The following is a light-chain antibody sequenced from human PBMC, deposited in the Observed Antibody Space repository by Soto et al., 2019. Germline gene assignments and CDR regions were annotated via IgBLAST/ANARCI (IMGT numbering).Light chain of an antibody. CDR3: QQYLRSSLII. V-gene: IGKV3-20*01. CDR2: GAS. Sequence: ETVLTQSPGTLSLSPGERVTLSCRTSQSVSSSYLAWYQQKPGQAPRLLMYGASNRASGIPDRFSGSGSGTDFTLTISRLEPEDFAVYYCQQYLRSSLIIFGQGTRLEIK. J-gene: IGKJ5*01. CDR1: QSVSSSY.